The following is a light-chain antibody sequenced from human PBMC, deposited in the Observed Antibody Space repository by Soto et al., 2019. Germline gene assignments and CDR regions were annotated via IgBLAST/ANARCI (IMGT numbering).Light chain of an antibody. CDR3: GSYASAPLI. CDR1: NSDIGAYDY. Sequence: QSALTQPASVSGSPGQSITISCTGSNSDIGAYDYVSWYQQHPGKPPTLLIYEVTFRPSGVPNRFSGSKSGNTATLTISGLLTEDEADYYCGSYASAPLIFGGGTKLTVL. V-gene: IGLV2-14*01. CDR2: EVT. J-gene: IGLJ2*01.